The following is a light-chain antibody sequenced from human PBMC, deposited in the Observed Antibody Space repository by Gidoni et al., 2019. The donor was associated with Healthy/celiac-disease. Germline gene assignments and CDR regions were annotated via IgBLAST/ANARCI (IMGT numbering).Light chain of an antibody. CDR2: EGS. CDR3: CSYVGSVV. Sequence: SALTQPASVSGSPGQSINISCPGTSSDVGCYNLVSWFQQHPSKAPTLMIYEGSRRPFGVSNRFSVSKSGNTASLTIAGLQAEDEADYYCCSYVGSVVFGGGTKLTVL. V-gene: IGLV2-23*01. CDR1: SSDVGCYNL. J-gene: IGLJ2*01.